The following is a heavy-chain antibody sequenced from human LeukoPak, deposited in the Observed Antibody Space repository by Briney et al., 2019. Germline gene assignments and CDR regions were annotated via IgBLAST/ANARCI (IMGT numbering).Heavy chain of an antibody. Sequence: PGVSLRLSCAASGFTFSTYSMNWVRQAPGKGLEWVSSISSSTTTIYYADSVKGRFTISRDNAKNSLYLQMISLRDEDTAVYYCARDAAYSAFNMWGQGTMVTVSS. CDR2: ISSSTTTI. D-gene: IGHD4-11*01. CDR3: ARDAAYSAFNM. V-gene: IGHV3-48*02. CDR1: GFTFSTYS. J-gene: IGHJ3*02.